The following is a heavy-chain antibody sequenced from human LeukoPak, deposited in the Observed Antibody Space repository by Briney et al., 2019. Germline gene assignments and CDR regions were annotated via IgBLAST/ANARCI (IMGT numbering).Heavy chain of an antibody. V-gene: IGHV6-1*01. J-gene: IGHJ6*02. Sequence: SQTLSLTCAISGDSVSSNSAAWNWIRQSPSRGLEWLGRTYYRSKWYNDYAVSVKSRITINPDTSKNQFSLQLNSVTPEDTAVYYCARDHHRYQPLLFTPHYGMDVWGQGTTVTVSS. CDR2: TYYRSKWYN. CDR1: GDSVSSNSAA. D-gene: IGHD2-21*02. CDR3: ARDHHRYQPLLFTPHYGMDV.